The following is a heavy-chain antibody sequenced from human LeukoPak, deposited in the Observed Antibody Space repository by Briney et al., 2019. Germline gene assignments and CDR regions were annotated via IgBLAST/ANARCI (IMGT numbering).Heavy chain of an antibody. D-gene: IGHD1-26*01. CDR3: AKWPEGATPKFHH. CDR1: GFTFSSYA. J-gene: IGHJ4*02. CDR2: INASGHAT. V-gene: IGHV3-23*01. Sequence: GGSLRLSCAASGFTFSSYAMSWVRQAPGKGLEAPGKGLEWVSTINASGHATYYPDSVRGRFTISRDNSKSTLHLQMDSLRAEDSALYYCAKWPEGATPKFHHWGQGTLVTVSS.